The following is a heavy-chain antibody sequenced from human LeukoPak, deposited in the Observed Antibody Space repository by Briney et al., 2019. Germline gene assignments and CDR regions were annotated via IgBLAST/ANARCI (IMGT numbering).Heavy chain of an antibody. Sequence: GASVKVSCKASGYTFTSYGISWVRQAPGQGLEWMGWIRVYNGDINYAQKLQGRVTMTTDTSTSTAYMELRSLRSDDTAVYYCATGYCSSTNCRIDYWGQGTLVSVSS. CDR2: IRVYNGDI. CDR1: GYTFTSYG. D-gene: IGHD2-2*03. J-gene: IGHJ4*02. V-gene: IGHV1-18*01. CDR3: ATGYCSSTNCRIDY.